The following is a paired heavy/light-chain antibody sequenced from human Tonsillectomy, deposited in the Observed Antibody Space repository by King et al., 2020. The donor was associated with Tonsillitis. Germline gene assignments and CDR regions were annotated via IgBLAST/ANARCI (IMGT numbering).Light chain of an antibody. V-gene: IGLV1-40*01. CDR3: QSYDRGLSAWV. Sequence: QSVLTQPPSVSGAPGQRVTISCTGSSSNIGAGYDVHWYQQVPGTAPKVLIYDNNNRPSGVPDRFSGSKSGTSASLAITGLQAEDEADYYCQSYDRGLSAWVFGGGTKVTVL. J-gene: IGLJ3*02. CDR1: SSNIGAGYD. CDR2: DNN.
Heavy chain of an antibody. D-gene: IGHD6-13*01. V-gene: IGHV3-48*01. J-gene: IGHJ4*02. Sequence: EVQLVESGGGLVQPGGSLRLSCAASGFGFSTYSMNWVRQAPGKGLEWVSYISGSSRTIFYAASVKGRFTISRDNAKNSLYLQMNSLTAEDTAVYYCARGPNSSGWYEVDCFDSWGQGTLVTVSS. CDR3: ARGPNSSGWYEVDCFDS. CDR2: ISGSSRTI. CDR1: GFGFSTYS.